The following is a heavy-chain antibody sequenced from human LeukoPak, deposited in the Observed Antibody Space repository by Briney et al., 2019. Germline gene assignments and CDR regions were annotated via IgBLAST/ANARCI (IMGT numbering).Heavy chain of an antibody. CDR2: ISGGGGST. D-gene: IGHD3-22*01. V-gene: IGHV3-23*01. J-gene: IGHJ4*02. Sequence: PGGSLRLSCAASGFTFSSYAMSWVRQAPGKGLEWVSAISGGGGSTYYADSVKGRFTISRDNSKNTLYLQMNSLRAEDTAVYYCTRHDRGNFLAYYYDSSGSDWGQGTLVTVSS. CDR3: TRHDRGNFLAYYYDSSGSD. CDR1: GFTFSSYA.